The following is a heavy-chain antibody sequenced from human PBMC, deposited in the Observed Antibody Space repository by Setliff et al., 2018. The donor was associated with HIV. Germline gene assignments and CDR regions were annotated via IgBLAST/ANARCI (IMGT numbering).Heavy chain of an antibody. CDR2: VSYSGST. V-gene: IGHV4-59*01. Sequence: SETLSLTCTVSGGSIGSFYWSWIRQPPGKTLEWIGYVSYSGSTKYKPSLKSRVTISVDTSKNHFSMKLTSVTAADTAVYFCARGGIQLPDFWGQGRLVTVSS. D-gene: IGHD1-1*01. J-gene: IGHJ4*02. CDR3: ARGGIQLPDF. CDR1: GGSIGSFY.